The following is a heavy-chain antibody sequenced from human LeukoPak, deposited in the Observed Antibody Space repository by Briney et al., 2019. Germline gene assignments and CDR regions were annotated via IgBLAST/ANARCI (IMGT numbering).Heavy chain of an antibody. V-gene: IGHV5-51*01. Sequence: GESLKISCKGSGYSFSNYWIAWVRQMPGKGLEWMGMIYPGDSDTRYSPSFQGQVSISVDKSISTAYLQWSSLKASDTAMYYCSRHRVRESSGVPLDMWGQGTMVTVSS. J-gene: IGHJ3*02. CDR2: IYPGDSDT. D-gene: IGHD2-15*01. CDR1: GYSFSNYW. CDR3: SRHRVRESSGVPLDM.